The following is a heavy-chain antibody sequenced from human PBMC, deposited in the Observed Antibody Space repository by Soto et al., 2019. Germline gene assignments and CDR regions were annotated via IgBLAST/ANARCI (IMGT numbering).Heavy chain of an antibody. CDR2: ISRSSSTI. Sequence: EVQLVESGGGLVQPGGSLRLSCAASGFTFSSYSMNWVRQAPGKGLEWVSYISRSSSTIYYADPVKGRFTISRDNAKNSRNLQMNSLRAEDTAVYYFASNPPRTSSSLSWHNYYYYYMDVWGKGTTVTVSS. CDR3: ASNPPRTSSSLSWHNYYYYYMDV. D-gene: IGHD6-6*01. J-gene: IGHJ6*03. V-gene: IGHV3-48*01. CDR1: GFTFSSYS.